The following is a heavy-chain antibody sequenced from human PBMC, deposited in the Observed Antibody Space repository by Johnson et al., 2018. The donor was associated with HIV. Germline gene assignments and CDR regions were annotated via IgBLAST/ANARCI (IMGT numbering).Heavy chain of an antibody. D-gene: IGHD3-3*01. V-gene: IGHV3-7*01. J-gene: IGHJ3*02. CDR1: GFTFSNYW. Sequence: VLLVESGGCLVQPGGSLRLSCVASGFTFSNYWMSWVRQAPGKGLEWVANIDQDGSEKYYVDSVKGRFTISRDNAKNSLYLQMNSLRAEDTAVYYCARDQGVLQFLEWSFHGDAFDIWGQGSTVSVSS. CDR2: IDQDGSEK. CDR3: ARDQGVLQFLEWSFHGDAFDI.